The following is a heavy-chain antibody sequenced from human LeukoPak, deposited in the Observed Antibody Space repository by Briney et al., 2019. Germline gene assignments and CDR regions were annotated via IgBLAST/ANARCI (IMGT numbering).Heavy chain of an antibody. CDR3: AKTRGPAATHPDY. CDR2: IFARDGGT. CDR1: GFTFSSFA. V-gene: IGHV3-23*01. D-gene: IGHD6-25*01. Sequence: GGSLRLSCAASGFTFSSFAMAWVRQAPGKGLEWVSAIFARDGGTFYGDAVKGRFTISRDNSKNTLYLQMNSLRAEDTAIYYCAKTRGPAATHPDYWGQGTLVTVSS. J-gene: IGHJ4*02.